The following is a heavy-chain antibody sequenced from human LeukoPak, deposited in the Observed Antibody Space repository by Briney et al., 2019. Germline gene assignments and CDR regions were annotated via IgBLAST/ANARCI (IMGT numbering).Heavy chain of an antibody. V-gene: IGHV1-69*04. J-gene: IGHJ6*02. Sequence: GASVKVSCKASGGTVSSYAISWVRQAPGQGLEWMGRLIPIFGIANYAQKFQGRVSITADKSTSTAYMELSSLRSEDTAVYYCARDPIVVVVAAYYYYGMDVWGQGATVTVSS. CDR1: GGTVSSYA. D-gene: IGHD2-15*01. CDR3: ARDPIVVVVAAYYYYGMDV. CDR2: LIPIFGIA.